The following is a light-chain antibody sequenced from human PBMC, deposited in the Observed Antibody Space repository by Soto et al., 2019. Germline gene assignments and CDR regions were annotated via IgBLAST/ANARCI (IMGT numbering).Light chain of an antibody. Sequence: QSALTQPASVSVSPGQSITISCAGSIGDVGGYDYVSLYQQHPGKAPKLIIHEVSNRPPGVSNRFSGSKSGITASLTISGLQAEDEADYYCSSYTSSSTRVFGTGTKVTVL. J-gene: IGLJ1*01. CDR1: IGDVGGYDY. CDR3: SSYTSSSTRV. CDR2: EVS. V-gene: IGLV2-14*01.